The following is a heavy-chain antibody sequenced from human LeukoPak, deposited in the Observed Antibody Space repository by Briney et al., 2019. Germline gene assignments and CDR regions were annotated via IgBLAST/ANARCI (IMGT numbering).Heavy chain of an antibody. CDR3: ARQYQCSSTSCYGYFQH. J-gene: IGHJ1*01. D-gene: IGHD2-2*01. CDR1: GYTFTSYY. Sequence: ASVKVSCKASGYTFTSYYMHWVRQAPGQGLEWMGIINPSGGSTSYAQKFQGRVTMTRDTSTSTVYMELSSLRSKDTAVYYCARQYQCSSTSCYGYFQHWGQGTLVTVSS. V-gene: IGHV1-46*03. CDR2: INPSGGST.